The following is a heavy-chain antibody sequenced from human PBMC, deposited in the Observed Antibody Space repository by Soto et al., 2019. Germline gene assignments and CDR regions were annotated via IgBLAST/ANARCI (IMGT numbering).Heavy chain of an antibody. D-gene: IGHD3-9*01. Sequence: EVQLLESGGGLVQPGGSLRLSCAASGFTFSSYAMSWVRQAPGKGLEWVSAISCSDGSTYYADSVKGRFTISRDNSKNTLYLQMNSLRAEDTAVYYCAPLGHTYYDILERALNWGQGTLVTVSS. CDR3: APLGHTYYDILERALN. J-gene: IGHJ4*02. CDR1: GFTFSSYA. CDR2: ISCSDGST. V-gene: IGHV3-23*01.